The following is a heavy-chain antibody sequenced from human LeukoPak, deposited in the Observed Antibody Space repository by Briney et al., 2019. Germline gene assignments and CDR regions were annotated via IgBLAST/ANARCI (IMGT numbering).Heavy chain of an antibody. J-gene: IGHJ1*01. CDR3: VKVGDSGYGEYYQH. D-gene: IGHD5-12*01. V-gene: IGHV3-64D*06. Sequence: GGSLRLSCAASGSTFRDYPIHWVRQAPGEGLQYVSAFSSAGGTTYYADSVRGRFTISRDNSKNTPYLQMSSLRAEDTALYYCVKVGDSGYGEYYQHWGQGTLVTVSS. CDR2: FSSAGGTT. CDR1: GSTFRDYP.